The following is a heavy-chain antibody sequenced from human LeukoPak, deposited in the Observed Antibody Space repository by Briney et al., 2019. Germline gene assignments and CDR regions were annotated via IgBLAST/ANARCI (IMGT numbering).Heavy chain of an antibody. CDR2: ISGSGGST. J-gene: IGHJ4*02. CDR1: GFTFSSYG. V-gene: IGHV3-23*01. Sequence: HPGGSLRLSCAASGFTFSSYGMSWVRQAPGKGLEWVSAISGSGGSTYYADSVKGRFTISRDNSKNTLYLQMNSLRAEDTAVYYCAKTTPREDIVVVVAYDYWGQGTLVTVSS. CDR3: AKTTPREDIVVVVAYDY. D-gene: IGHD2-15*01.